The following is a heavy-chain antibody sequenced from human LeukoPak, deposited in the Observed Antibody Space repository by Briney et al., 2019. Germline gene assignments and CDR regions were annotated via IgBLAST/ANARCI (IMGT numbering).Heavy chain of an antibody. V-gene: IGHV3-7*03. Sequence: GGSLRLSCAASGFTYDDYGMSWVRQAPGKGLEWVANIKQDGSEKYYVDSVKGRFTISRDNAKNSLYLQMNSLRAEDTAVYYCARLRITGWGHWGQGTLVTVSS. J-gene: IGHJ1*01. CDR3: ARLRITGWGH. D-gene: IGHD1-14*01. CDR2: IKQDGSEK. CDR1: GFTYDDYG.